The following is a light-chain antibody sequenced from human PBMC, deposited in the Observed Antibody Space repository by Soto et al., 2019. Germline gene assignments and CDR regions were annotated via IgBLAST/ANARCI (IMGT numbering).Light chain of an antibody. CDR3: SSYSISSNLYV. CDR1: SSDVGSYNY. Sequence: QSVLTQPASVSGSPGQSITISCTGTSSDVGSYNYVSWYQHHPGRAPKLIIYEVLTRPSGVSDRFSGSKSGNTASLTISGLQAEDEADYYCSSYSISSNLYVFGPGTKLTVL. V-gene: IGLV2-14*01. J-gene: IGLJ1*01. CDR2: EVL.